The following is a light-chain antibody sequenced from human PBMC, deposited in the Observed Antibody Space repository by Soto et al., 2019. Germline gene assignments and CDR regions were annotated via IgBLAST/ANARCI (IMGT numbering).Light chain of an antibody. CDR1: QTVSSF. CDR3: QHRSSWPGA. CDR2: DAS. V-gene: IGKV3-11*01. J-gene: IGKJ3*01. Sequence: EVVLTQSPDTLSLSPGERATLSCRASQTVSSFLAWYQQKPGQAPRRLIYDASNRATGIPARFSGSGSGTDFTLTISSLVPADFAVYYCQHRSSWPGAFGPGTKVDIK.